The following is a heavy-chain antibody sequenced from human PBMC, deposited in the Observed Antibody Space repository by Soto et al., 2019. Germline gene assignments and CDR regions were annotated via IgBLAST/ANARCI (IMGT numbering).Heavy chain of an antibody. J-gene: IGHJ3*02. CDR2: IIPIFGTA. D-gene: IGHD1-26*01. V-gene: IGHV1-69*06. Sequence: QVQLVQSGAEVKKPGSSVKVSCKASGGTFSSYAISWVRQAPGQGLEWMGGIIPIFGTANYAQKFHGIVTITADKSTSTAYMELSSLRSEDTAVYYCARPYREYSGEKAFDIWGQGTIVTVSS. CDR3: ARPYREYSGEKAFDI. CDR1: GGTFSSYA.